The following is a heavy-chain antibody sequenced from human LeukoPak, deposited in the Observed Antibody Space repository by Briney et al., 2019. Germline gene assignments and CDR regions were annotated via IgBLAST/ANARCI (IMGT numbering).Heavy chain of an antibody. J-gene: IGHJ4*02. D-gene: IGHD3-16*02. CDR3: ALCEESPHRYDNGVDYFDY. V-gene: IGHV1-2*02. CDR2: ISPHSGET. Sequence: ASVKVSCKHSGYSLLGYYIRSVRQAPGQGLEWMAWISPHSGETNSTHKFQGRVALTRDTSINTAYMELTSMTSDDTALYYCALCEESPHRYDNGVDYFDYWGQRALVTVSS. CDR1: GYSLLGYY.